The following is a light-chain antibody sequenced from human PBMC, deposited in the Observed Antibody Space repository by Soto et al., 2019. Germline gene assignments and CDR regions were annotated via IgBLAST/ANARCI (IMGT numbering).Light chain of an antibody. J-gene: IGLJ2*01. CDR2: KDI. CDR1: VLSKKY. V-gene: IGLV3-27*01. Sequence: SYELTQSSSVSVSPGQTARITCSGDVLSKKYARWFQHKPGQAPVLVIYKDIERPSGIPERFSGSSSGTTATLTITGAQVEDEADYYCFSAADNVVFFGGGTKLTVL. CDR3: FSAADNVVF.